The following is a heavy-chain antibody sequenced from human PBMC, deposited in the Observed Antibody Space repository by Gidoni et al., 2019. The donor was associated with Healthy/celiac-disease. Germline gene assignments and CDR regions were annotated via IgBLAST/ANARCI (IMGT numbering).Heavy chain of an antibody. V-gene: IGHV4-59*01. Sequence: QVQLQESGPGLVKPSETLSLTCTVSGGSISSYYWSWIRQPPGKGLEWIGYIYYSGSTNYNPSLKSRVTISVDTSKNQFSLKLSSVTAADTAVYYCARNYGSGSYSWFDPWGQGTLVTVSS. CDR1: GGSISSYY. J-gene: IGHJ5*02. D-gene: IGHD3-10*01. CDR3: ARNYGSGSYSWFDP. CDR2: IYYSGST.